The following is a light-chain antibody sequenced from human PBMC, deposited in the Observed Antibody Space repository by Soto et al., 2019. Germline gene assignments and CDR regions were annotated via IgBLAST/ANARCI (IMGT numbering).Light chain of an antibody. CDR2: DAS. CDR3: QQYNNWLT. Sequence: EIMLTQSRGTLSLNPGERATLSCRARQSVSSYLAWYQQKPGQAPRLLIYDASNRATGIPARFSGSGSGTEFTLTIRSLQSEDFAVYYCQQYNNWLTFGQGTKV. CDR1: QSVSSY. V-gene: IGKV3D-15*01. J-gene: IGKJ1*01.